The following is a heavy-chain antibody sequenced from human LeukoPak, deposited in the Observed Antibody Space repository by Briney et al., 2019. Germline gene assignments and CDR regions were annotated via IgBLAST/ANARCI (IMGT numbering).Heavy chain of an antibody. J-gene: IGHJ6*02. D-gene: IGHD1-26*01. V-gene: IGHV4-31*03. CDR2: IYYSGST. CDR3: ARVDTGRATDGMDV. CDR1: GGSISSGGYS. Sequence: PSQTLSLTCTVSGGSISSGGYSWSWIRQHPGKGLEWIGYIYYSGSTYYNPSLKSRVTISVDTSKNQFSLKLSSVTAADTAVYYCARVDTGRATDGMDVWGQGTTVTVSS.